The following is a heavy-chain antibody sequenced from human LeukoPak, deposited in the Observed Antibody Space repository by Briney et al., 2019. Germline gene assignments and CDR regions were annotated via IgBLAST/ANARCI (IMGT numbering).Heavy chain of an antibody. V-gene: IGHV4-39*07. CDR1: GGSISTSNYY. D-gene: IGHD3-10*01. J-gene: IGHJ3*02. CDR2: NSGST. Sequence: AETLSLTCTVSGGSISTSNYYWGWIRQPPGKGLEWIVNNSGSTYYSPSLKSRVTISLDTYRNQFSLKLNSVTAADTAVYYCAKSNGYGLVDIWGQGTMVTVSS. CDR3: AKSNGYGLVDI.